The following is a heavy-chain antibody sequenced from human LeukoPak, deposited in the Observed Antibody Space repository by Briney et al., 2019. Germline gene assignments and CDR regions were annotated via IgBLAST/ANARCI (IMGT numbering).Heavy chain of an antibody. V-gene: IGHV4-59*01. CDR2: IYYSGGT. J-gene: IGHJ4*02. CDR1: GGSISSYY. Sequence: PSEPLSLTCTVSGGSISSYYWSWIRQPPGKGLEWIGYIYYSGGTNYNPSLKSRVTISVDTSKNQLSLKLRSVTAADTALYYCARDSSSGYYTFDYWGQGTQVTVSS. D-gene: IGHD3-22*01. CDR3: ARDSSSGYYTFDY.